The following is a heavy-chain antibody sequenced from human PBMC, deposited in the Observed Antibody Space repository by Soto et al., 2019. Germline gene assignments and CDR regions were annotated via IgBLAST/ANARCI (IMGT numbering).Heavy chain of an antibody. Sequence: QVQLVQSGAEVKKPGASVKVSCKASGYIFTNNGISWVRQAPGQGLEWMGWISAYSGNTNYAQNFQGRVTITTDAATSTAYMELRSLRFDDTAVYDGARAMIGVVRGVPDNWGQGTLLTVSS. CDR1: GYIFTNNG. CDR3: ARAMIGVVRGVPDN. J-gene: IGHJ4*02. CDR2: ISAYSGNT. V-gene: IGHV1-18*01. D-gene: IGHD3-10*01.